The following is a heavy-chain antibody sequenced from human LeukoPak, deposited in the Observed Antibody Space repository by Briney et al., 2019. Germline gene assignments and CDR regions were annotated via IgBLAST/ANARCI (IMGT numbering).Heavy chain of an antibody. CDR3: ARGPMRGWFDP. V-gene: IGHV1-46*01. Sequence: ASVKVSCKASGGTFSSYAISWVRQAPGQGLEWMGIINPSGGSTSYAQKFQGRVTMTRDTSTSTVYMELSSLRSEDTAVYYCARGPMRGWFDPWGQGTLVTVSS. CDR2: INPSGGST. CDR1: GGTFSSYA. J-gene: IGHJ5*02.